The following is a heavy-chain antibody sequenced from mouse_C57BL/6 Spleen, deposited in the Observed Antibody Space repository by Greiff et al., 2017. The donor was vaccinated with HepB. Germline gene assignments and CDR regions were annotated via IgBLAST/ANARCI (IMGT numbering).Heavy chain of an antibody. CDR2: IYPGDGDT. CDR3: ARRDYLYAMDD. Sequence: QVQLQQSGPELVKPGASVKISCKASGYAFSSSWMNWVKQRPGKGLEWIGRIYPGDGDTNYNGKFKGKATLTADKSSSTAYMQLSSLTSEDSAVYFGARRDYLYAMDDWGQGTSVTVAS. J-gene: IGHJ4*01. D-gene: IGHD2-4*01. CDR1: GYAFSSSW. V-gene: IGHV1-82*01.